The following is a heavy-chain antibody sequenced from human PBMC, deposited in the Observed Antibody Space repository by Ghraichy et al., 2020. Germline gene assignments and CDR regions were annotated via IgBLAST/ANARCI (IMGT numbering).Heavy chain of an antibody. V-gene: IGHV3-53*01. CDR2: IYSGGST. D-gene: IGHD3-16*01. CDR3: ARSSQVRLWGIGGYYFDY. J-gene: IGHJ4*02. Sequence: GGSLRLSCAASGFTVSSNYMSWVRQAPGKGLEWVSVIYSGGSTYYADSVKGRFTISRDNSKNTLYLQMNSLRAEDTAVYYCARSSQVRLWGIGGYYFDYWGQGTLVTVSS. CDR1: GFTVSSNY.